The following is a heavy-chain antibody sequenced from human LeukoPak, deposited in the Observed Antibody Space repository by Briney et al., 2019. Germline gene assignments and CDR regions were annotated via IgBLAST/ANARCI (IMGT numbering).Heavy chain of an antibody. V-gene: IGHV4-34*01. CDR3: ARIEGDNSLDY. Sequence: SETLSLTCAVYGGSFSGYYWSWIRQPPGKGLEWIGEINHSGSTNYNPSLKGRVTISVDTSRSQLSLKLSSVTAADTAVYYCARIEGDNSLDYWGQGTLVTVSS. CDR2: INHSGST. CDR1: GGSFSGYY. J-gene: IGHJ4*02. D-gene: IGHD3-16*01.